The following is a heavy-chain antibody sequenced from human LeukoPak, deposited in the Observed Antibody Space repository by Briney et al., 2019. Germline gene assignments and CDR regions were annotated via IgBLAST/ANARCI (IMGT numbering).Heavy chain of an antibody. CDR1: GFTFSNYE. CDR2: ISVSASPM. V-gene: IGHV3-48*03. D-gene: IGHD3-10*01. Sequence: GGSLRLSCAASGFTFSNYEMTWVRQAPGKGLEWVSYISVSASPMYYADSVEGRFTISRDNAKNSLYLQMNSLRAEDTAVYYCARKSGDLDYWGQGTLVTVSS. J-gene: IGHJ4*02. CDR3: ARKSGDLDY.